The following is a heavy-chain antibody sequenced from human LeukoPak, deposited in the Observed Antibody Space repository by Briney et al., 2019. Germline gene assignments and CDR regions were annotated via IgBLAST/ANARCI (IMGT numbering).Heavy chain of an antibody. CDR1: DGAITGYY. V-gene: IGHV4-59*01. Sequence: SETLSLTCTVSDGAITGYYWGWIRQPPGKGLDWIGHLHYGGSTNYNPSLKSRVTISVDTSKNHFSLKLSSVTAADTAVYYCARGYSTSWTYYFHYWGQGALVTVSS. D-gene: IGHD6-13*01. J-gene: IGHJ4*02. CDR2: LHYGGST. CDR3: ARGYSTSWTYYFHY.